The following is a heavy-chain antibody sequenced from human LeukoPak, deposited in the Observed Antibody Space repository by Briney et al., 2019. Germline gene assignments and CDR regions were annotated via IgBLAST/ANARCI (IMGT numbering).Heavy chain of an antibody. V-gene: IGHV4-4*07. Sequence: SETLYLTCTASGGSISSYYWSWIRQPAGQGLEWIGRIYSSGSTNYNPSLKSRVTMSVDTSKNQFSLKLSSVTAADTAVYYCARVYYYDCSAALDYWGQGTLVTVSS. CDR3: ARVYYYDCSAALDY. CDR1: GGSISSYY. CDR2: IYSSGST. D-gene: IGHD3-22*01. J-gene: IGHJ4*02.